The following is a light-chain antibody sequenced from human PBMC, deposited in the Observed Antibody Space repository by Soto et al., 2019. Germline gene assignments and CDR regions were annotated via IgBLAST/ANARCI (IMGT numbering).Light chain of an antibody. CDR2: GAA. J-gene: IGKJ1*01. CDR1: QKVYSN. V-gene: IGKV3-15*01. Sequence: VLSLSPATLSVSPGETPTLACRSSQKVYSNLSSYQQKTGQPPRRVVYGAATRATGVPARFSGSGSATEFTTPTSSLQHEEFAVYYCQQYNRWPPHTFGQGTKVDIK. CDR3: QQYNRWPPHT.